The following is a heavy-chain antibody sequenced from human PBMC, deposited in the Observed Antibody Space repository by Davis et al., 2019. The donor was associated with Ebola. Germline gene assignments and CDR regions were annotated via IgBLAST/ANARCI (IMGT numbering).Heavy chain of an antibody. D-gene: IGHD2-8*01. J-gene: IGHJ5*02. CDR2: IYYLGST. Sequence: MPGGSLRLSCTVSGGSINDYYWSWIRQSPGRGLEWIGYIYYLGSTIYNPSLQSRVTISVDTSKNQFSLKLSSVTAADTAVYYCARHPMGGSVLMVYAENWFDPWGQGTLVTVSS. V-gene: IGHV4-59*08. CDR3: ARHPMGGSVLMVYAENWFDP. CDR1: GGSINDYY.